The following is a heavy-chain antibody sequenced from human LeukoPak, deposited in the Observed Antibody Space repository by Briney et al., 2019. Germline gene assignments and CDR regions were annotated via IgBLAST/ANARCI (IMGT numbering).Heavy chain of an antibody. CDR1: GGSFSGYY. Sequence: SETLSLTCVVYGGSFSGYYWSWIRQPPGKGLEWIGEINHSGSTNYNPSLKSRVTIPVDTSKNQFSLKLSSLTAADTAVYYCARGHLYGGVSYWFDPWGQGTLVTVSS. CDR3: ARGHLYGGVSYWFDP. CDR2: INHSGST. V-gene: IGHV4-34*01. J-gene: IGHJ5*02. D-gene: IGHD4-23*01.